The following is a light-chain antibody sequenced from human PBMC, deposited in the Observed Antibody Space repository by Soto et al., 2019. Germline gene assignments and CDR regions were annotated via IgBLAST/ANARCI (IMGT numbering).Light chain of an antibody. V-gene: IGLV2-14*03. CDR2: DVN. CDR3: SSYTRDAIHVV. CDR1: SSDVGLFDY. J-gene: IGLJ2*01. Sequence: QSALTQPASVSGSLGQSITISCSGTSSDVGLFDYVSWYQQHPGKVPKLMIYDVNDRPSGVSDRFSGSKSGNTASLTISGLQAEDEADYFCSSYTRDAIHVVFGGGNKVTVL.